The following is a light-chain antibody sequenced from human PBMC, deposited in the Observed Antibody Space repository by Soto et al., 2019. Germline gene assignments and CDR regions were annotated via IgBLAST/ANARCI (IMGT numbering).Light chain of an antibody. J-gene: IGKJ5*01. V-gene: IGKV3-20*01. Sequence: EFVLTQSPGTLSLSPGERATLSCRASQTVRNNYLAWYQQKPGQAPRLMIYDASSRATGIPDRFSGGGSGTDFTLTISSLQSEDFAVYYCQQYNNWPPITLGQGTRLEI. CDR2: DAS. CDR3: QQYNNWPPIT. CDR1: QTVRNNY.